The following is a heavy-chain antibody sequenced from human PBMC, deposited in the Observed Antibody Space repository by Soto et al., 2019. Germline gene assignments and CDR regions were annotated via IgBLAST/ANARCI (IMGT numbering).Heavy chain of an antibody. J-gene: IGHJ6*02. V-gene: IGHV3-33*08. CDR1: GFTFNTYG. CDR3: ARGDCTGAYCDAWPVNYGVDV. CDR2: IWYDGSNK. D-gene: IGHD2-8*02. Sequence: QVQLVESGGGVVQPGGSLRLSCTTSGFTFNTYGMYWVRQAPGKGLEWVAIIWYDGSNKYYGDSVKGRFTISRDNSKNTLYVQMNSLRAEDTALYYCARGDCTGAYCDAWPVNYGVDVWGQGTTVTVSS.